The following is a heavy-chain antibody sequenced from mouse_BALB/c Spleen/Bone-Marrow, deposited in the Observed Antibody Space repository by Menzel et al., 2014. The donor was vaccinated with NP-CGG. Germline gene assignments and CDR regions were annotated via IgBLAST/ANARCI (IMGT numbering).Heavy chain of an antibody. CDR3: ARRRSLYYAMDY. V-gene: IGHV5-12*02. Sequence: EVQRVESGGGLVQPGGSLKLSCATSGFTFSDYYMYWVRQTPEKRLEWVAYISNGGGSTYYPDTVKGRFTISRDNAKNTLYLQMSRLKSEDTAMYYCARRRSLYYAMDYWGQGTSVTASS. CDR2: ISNGGGST. J-gene: IGHJ4*01. CDR1: GFTFSDYY. D-gene: IGHD1-1*01.